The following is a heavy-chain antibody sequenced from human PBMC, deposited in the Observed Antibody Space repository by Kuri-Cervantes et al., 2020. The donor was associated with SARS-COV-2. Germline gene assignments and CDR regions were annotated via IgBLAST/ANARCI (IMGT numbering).Heavy chain of an antibody. D-gene: IGHD3-22*01. Sequence: SLSLSCALSGFTFDNYAMHWVRQAPGKGLEWVSGISWNSGSIGYADSVKGRVTISRDNAKNSLYLLMNSLRAEDTALYYCAKGEDDYYDSKGELWGQGTLVTV. CDR3: AKGEDDYYDSKGEL. CDR1: GFTFDNYA. J-gene: IGHJ4*02. CDR2: ISWNSGSI. V-gene: IGHV3-9*01.